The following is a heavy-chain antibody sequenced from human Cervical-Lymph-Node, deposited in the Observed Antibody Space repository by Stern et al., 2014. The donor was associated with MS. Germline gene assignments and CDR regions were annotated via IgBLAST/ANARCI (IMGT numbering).Heavy chain of an antibody. D-gene: IGHD5/OR15-5a*01. CDR3: AREIYETSLDY. J-gene: IGHJ4*02. Sequence: QMQLVESGGDLVKPGGSLRLSCTISGFPFSDHYMNWIRQAPGKGLEWVAYISPRDGTTYYADTVKGRFTISRDNAKNSLFLQMSSLRGDDTAVYYCAREIYETSLDYWGRGTLVTVSS. CDR1: GFPFSDHY. V-gene: IGHV3-11*01. CDR2: ISPRDGTT.